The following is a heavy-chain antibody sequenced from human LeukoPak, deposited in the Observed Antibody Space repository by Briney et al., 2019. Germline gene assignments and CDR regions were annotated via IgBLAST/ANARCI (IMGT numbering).Heavy chain of an antibody. CDR2: IYPGDSDT. J-gene: IGHJ4*02. CDR3: ARQEEQSSSWYPYYFDY. Sequence: GESLKISCKGSGYSFTSYWIGWVRQMPGKGLEWMGIIYPGDSDTRYSPSFQGQVTISADKSISTAYLQWSSLKASDTAMYYCARQEEQSSSWYPYYFDYWGQGTLVTVSS. CDR1: GYSFTSYW. V-gene: IGHV5-51*01. D-gene: IGHD6-13*01.